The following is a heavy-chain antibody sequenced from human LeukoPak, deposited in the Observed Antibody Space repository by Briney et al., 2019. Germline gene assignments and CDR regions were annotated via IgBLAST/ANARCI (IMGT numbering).Heavy chain of an antibody. V-gene: IGHV3-23*01. CDR2: ISGSGGST. Sequence: PGGSLRLSCAASGFTFSSYAMSWVRQAPGKGLEWVSAISGSGGSTYYADSVKGRFTISRDNAKNTVYLQMDSLRVEDTAVYYCARGGAYHAFDIWGQGTMVTVSS. CDR1: GFTFSSYA. J-gene: IGHJ3*02. CDR3: ARGGAYHAFDI. D-gene: IGHD2-2*01.